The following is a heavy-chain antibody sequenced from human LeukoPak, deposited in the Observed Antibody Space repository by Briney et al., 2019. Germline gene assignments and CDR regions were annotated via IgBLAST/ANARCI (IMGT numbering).Heavy chain of an antibody. Sequence: SETLSLTCTVSGGSISSYYWSWIRQPPGKGLEWIGYIYYSGSTYYNPSLKSRVTISVDTSKNQFSLKLSSVTAADTAVYYCARDDPFDIWGQGTMVTVSS. CDR1: GGSISSYY. V-gene: IGHV4-59*01. CDR2: IYYSGST. J-gene: IGHJ3*02. CDR3: ARDDPFDI.